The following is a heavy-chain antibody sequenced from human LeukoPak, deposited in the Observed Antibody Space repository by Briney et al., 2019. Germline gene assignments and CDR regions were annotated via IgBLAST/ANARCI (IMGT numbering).Heavy chain of an antibody. CDR3: ARGLRGPDY. CDR1: GFPFRSYW. V-gene: IGHV3-74*01. CDR2: IDNDAYSS. Sequence: GGSLRLSCAASGFPFRSYWMHWVRQAPGKGLAWVARIDNDAYSSVYADSVKGRFTISRDNSKNTMLLQMNRLRDEDTAVYYCARGLRGPDYWGQGTQVTVSS. J-gene: IGHJ4*02.